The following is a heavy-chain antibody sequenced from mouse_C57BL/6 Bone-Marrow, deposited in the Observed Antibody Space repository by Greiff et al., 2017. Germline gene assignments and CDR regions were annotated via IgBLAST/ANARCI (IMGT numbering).Heavy chain of an antibody. CDR1: GYTFTSYW. D-gene: IGHD2-3*01. Sequence: QVQLQQPGAELVMPGASVKLSCKASGYTFTSYWMHWVKQRPGQGLEWIGEIDPSASYTNYNQKFKGKATLTVDKSSSTAYMQLSSLTSEDSAVYYCAADGYYGFAYWGQGTLVTVSA. CDR2: IDPSASYT. CDR3: AADGYYGFAY. J-gene: IGHJ3*01. V-gene: IGHV1-69*01.